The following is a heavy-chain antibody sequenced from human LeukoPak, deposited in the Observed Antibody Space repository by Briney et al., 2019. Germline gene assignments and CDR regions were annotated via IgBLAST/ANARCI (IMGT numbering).Heavy chain of an antibody. V-gene: IGHV3-48*04. J-gene: IGHJ6*04. CDR1: GFTFSSYG. Sequence: GGTLRLPCAASGFTFSSYGMSWVRQAPGKGLEWVSYISSSGSTIYYADSVKGRFTISRDNAKNSLYLQMNSLRAEDTAVYYCAELGITMIGGVWGKGTTVTISS. CDR2: ISSSGSTI. CDR3: AELGITMIGGV. D-gene: IGHD3-10*02.